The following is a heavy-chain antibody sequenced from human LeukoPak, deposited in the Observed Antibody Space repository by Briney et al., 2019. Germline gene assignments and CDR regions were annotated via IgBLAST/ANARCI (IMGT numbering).Heavy chain of an antibody. CDR3: AKKAGAYSSSWRSYFDY. V-gene: IGHV3-30*02. Sequence: GGSLRLSCAASGFTFSSYGMHWVRQAPGKGLEWVAFIRYDGSNKYYADSVKGRFTISRDNSKNTLYLQMNSLRAEDTAVYYCAKKAGAYSSSWRSYFDYRGQGTLVTVSS. D-gene: IGHD6-13*01. J-gene: IGHJ4*02. CDR2: IRYDGSNK. CDR1: GFTFSSYG.